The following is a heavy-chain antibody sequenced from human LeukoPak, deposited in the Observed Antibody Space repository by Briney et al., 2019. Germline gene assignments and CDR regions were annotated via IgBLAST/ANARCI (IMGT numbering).Heavy chain of an antibody. V-gene: IGHV3-48*04. Sequence: PGGSLRLSCAASGFTFSSYSMNWVRQAPGKGLEWVSYISSSSSTIYYADSVKGRFTISRDNAKNSLYLQMNSLRAEDTAVYYCARDGRRDDYYYYYYMDVWGKGTTVTVSS. CDR3: ARDGRRDDYYYYYYMDV. CDR1: GFTFSSYS. CDR2: ISSSSSTI. J-gene: IGHJ6*03.